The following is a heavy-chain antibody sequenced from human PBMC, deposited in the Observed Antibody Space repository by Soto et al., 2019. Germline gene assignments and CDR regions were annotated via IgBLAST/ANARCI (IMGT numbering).Heavy chain of an antibody. V-gene: IGHV1-69*02. CDR3: ARGPDYGDYGY. Sequence: SVKVSFKASGGTFSSYTISWVRQAPGQGLEWMGRIIPILGITGYAQKFQGRVTITGNNSTSTAYMELSSLRSEDTAVYYCARGPDYGDYGYWGQGTLVTVSS. J-gene: IGHJ4*02. D-gene: IGHD4-17*01. CDR2: IIPILGIT. CDR1: GGTFSSYT.